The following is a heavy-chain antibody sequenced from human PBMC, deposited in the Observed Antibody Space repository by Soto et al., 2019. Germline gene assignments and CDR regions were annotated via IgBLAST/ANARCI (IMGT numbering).Heavy chain of an antibody. V-gene: IGHV1-18*01. CDR2: ISAYNGNT. CDR1: GYTFTSYG. CDR3: ARERGSIAAADLNWFDP. D-gene: IGHD6-13*01. Sequence: ASVKVSCKASGYTFTSYGISWVRQAPGQGLEWMGWISAYNGNTNYAQKLQGRVTMTTDTSTSTAYMELRSLRSDDTAVYYCARERGSIAAADLNWFDPWGQGTLVTVSS. J-gene: IGHJ5*02.